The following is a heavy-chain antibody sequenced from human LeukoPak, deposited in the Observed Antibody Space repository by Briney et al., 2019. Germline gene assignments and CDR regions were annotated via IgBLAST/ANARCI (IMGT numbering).Heavy chain of an antibody. Sequence: GGSLRLSCAASGFTFSAYIMNWVRQAPGKGLEWISYIGISSGNTKYADSVKGRFTISGDKAKNSLYLQMNSLRVEDTAVYYCARDYKYAFDNWGQGTLVTVSS. CDR1: GFTFSAYI. CDR3: ARDYKYAFDN. CDR2: IGISSGNT. J-gene: IGHJ4*02. D-gene: IGHD5-24*01. V-gene: IGHV3-48*01.